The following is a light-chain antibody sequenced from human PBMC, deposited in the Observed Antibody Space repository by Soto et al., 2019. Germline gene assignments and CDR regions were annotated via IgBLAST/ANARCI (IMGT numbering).Light chain of an antibody. CDR1: QSISSW. CDR2: KAS. Sequence: DIQMTQSPSTLSASVGDRVTITCRASQSISSWLAWYQQKPGKAPKLLIYKASSLDSGVPSRFSGSGSGTEFTLTISSLQSEDFAVYYCQQYNIWPWTFGQGTKVDI. V-gene: IGKV1-5*03. CDR3: QQYNIWPWT. J-gene: IGKJ1*01.